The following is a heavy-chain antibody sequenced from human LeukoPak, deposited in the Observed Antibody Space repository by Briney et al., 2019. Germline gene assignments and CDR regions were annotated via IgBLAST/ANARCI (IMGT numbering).Heavy chain of an antibody. Sequence: GASVKVSCKASGYTFTSYAMNWVRQDPGQGLEWMGWINTNTGNPTYAQGFTGRFVFSLDTSVSTAYLQISSLKAEDTAVYYCARVGIPMTWYYFDYWGQGTLVTVSS. CDR1: GYTFTSYA. CDR2: INTNTGNP. V-gene: IGHV7-4-1*02. D-gene: IGHD3-22*01. J-gene: IGHJ4*02. CDR3: ARVGIPMTWYYFDY.